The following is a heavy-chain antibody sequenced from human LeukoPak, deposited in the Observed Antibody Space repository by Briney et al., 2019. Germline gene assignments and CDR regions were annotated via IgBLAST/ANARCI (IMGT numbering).Heavy chain of an antibody. CDR1: GYTFTSYD. CDR2: MNPNSGNT. Sequence: ASVKVSCKASGYTFTSYDINWVRQATGQGLEWMGRMNPNSGNTGYAQNFQGRVTMTRNTSITTVYMELSSLISEDTAVYYCARGPLGEVGIVRMDVWGQGTTVTVSS. J-gene: IGHJ6*02. V-gene: IGHV1-8*01. CDR3: ARGPLGEVGIVRMDV. D-gene: IGHD1-26*01.